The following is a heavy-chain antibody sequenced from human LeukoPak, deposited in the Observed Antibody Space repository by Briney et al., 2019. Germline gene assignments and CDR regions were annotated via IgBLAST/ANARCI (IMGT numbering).Heavy chain of an antibody. V-gene: IGHV1-8*01. CDR3: ARGGRERYYYYYGMDV. CDR1: GYTFTSYD. Sequence: AASVTVSCKASGYTFTSYDINWVRQATGQGLEWMGLMNPNSGNTGYAQKFQGRVTMTRNTSISTAYMELSSLRSEDTAVYYCARGGRERYYYYYGMDVWGQGTTVTVSS. D-gene: IGHD1-26*01. CDR2: MNPNSGNT. J-gene: IGHJ6*02.